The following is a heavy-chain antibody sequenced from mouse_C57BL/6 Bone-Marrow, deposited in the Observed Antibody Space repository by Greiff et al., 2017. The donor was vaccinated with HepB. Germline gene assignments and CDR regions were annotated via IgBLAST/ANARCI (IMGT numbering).Heavy chain of an antibody. CDR1: GYSITSDY. D-gene: IGHD3-3*01. V-gene: IGHV3-8*01. CDR2: ISYSGST. J-gene: IGHJ1*03. Sequence: EVKLQESGPGLAKPSQTLSLTCSVTGYSITSDYRNWIRKFPGNKLEYMGYISYSGSTYYNPSLKSRISITRDTSKNQYYLQLNSVTTEDTATYYCARYRDARYFDVWGTGTTVTVSS. CDR3: ARYRDARYFDV.